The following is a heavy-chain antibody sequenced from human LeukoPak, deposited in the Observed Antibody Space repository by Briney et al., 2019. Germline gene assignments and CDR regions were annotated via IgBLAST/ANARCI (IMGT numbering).Heavy chain of an antibody. J-gene: IGHJ4*02. D-gene: IGHD3-3*01. Sequence: GASVKVSCKASGYTCTGYYMHWVRQAPGQGLEWMGWINPNSGGTNYAQKFQGRVTMTRDTSISTAYMELSRLRSDDTAVYYCARAVLRFLEWLFPLGYWGLGTLVTVSS. CDR1: GYTCTGYY. V-gene: IGHV1-2*02. CDR3: ARAVLRFLEWLFPLGY. CDR2: INPNSGGT.